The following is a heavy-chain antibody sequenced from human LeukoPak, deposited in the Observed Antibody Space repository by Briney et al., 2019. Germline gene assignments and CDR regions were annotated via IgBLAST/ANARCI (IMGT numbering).Heavy chain of an antibody. Sequence: SETLSLTCTVSGGSISSYYWSWIRQPAGKGLEWIGRIYTSGSTNYNPSLKSRVTMSVDTSKNQFSLKLSSVTAADTAVYYCARLRYSSGWWHHYYMDVWGKGTTVTISS. CDR1: GGSISSYY. CDR2: IYTSGST. D-gene: IGHD6-19*01. CDR3: ARLRYSSGWWHHYYMDV. J-gene: IGHJ6*03. V-gene: IGHV4-4*07.